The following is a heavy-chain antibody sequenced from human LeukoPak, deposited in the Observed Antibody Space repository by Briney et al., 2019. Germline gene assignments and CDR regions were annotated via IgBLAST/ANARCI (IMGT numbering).Heavy chain of an antibody. D-gene: IGHD5-18*01. J-gene: IGHJ4*02. CDR1: GYTFTSYG. CDR2: ISAHNGNT. CDR3: ARDRVYFGWLPDY. V-gene: IGHV1-18*01. Sequence: ASVKVSCKTSGYTFTSYGISWVRQVPGLGLEWMGWISAHNGNTNYAQSNQGRVTLTTDTSTSTAYMELRSLRSDDTAVYYCARDRVYFGWLPDYWGQGTLVTVSS.